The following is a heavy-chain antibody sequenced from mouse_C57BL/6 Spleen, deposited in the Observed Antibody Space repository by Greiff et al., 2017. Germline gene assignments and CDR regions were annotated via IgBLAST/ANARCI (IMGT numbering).Heavy chain of an antibody. CDR1: GYSITSGYY. CDR3: ASAYYSNYVDY. CDR2: ISYDGSN. D-gene: IGHD2-5*01. Sequence: VQLKESGPGLVKPSQSLSLTCSVTGYSITSGYYWNWIRQFPGNKLEWMGYISYDGSNNYNPSLKNRISITRDTSKNQFFLKLNSVTTEDTATYYCASAYYSNYVDYWGQGTTLTVSS. J-gene: IGHJ2*01. V-gene: IGHV3-6*01.